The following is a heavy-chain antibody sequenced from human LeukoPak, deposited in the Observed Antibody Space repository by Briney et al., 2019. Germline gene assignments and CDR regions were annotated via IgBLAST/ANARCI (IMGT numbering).Heavy chain of an antibody. J-gene: IGHJ3*02. CDR3: ARGRRGDYGAKDAFDI. D-gene: IGHD4-17*01. V-gene: IGHV4-34*01. Sequence: SETLSLTCAVYGGSFSGYYWSWIRQPPGKGLEWIGEINYSGSTNYNPSLKSRVTISVDTSKNQFSLKLSSVTAADTAVYYCARGRRGDYGAKDAFDIWGQGTMVTVSS. CDR2: INYSGST. CDR1: GGSFSGYY.